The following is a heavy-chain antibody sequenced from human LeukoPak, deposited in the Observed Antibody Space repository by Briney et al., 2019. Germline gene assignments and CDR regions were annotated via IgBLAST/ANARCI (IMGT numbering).Heavy chain of an antibody. CDR3: ARDGRKVLYDSSGYYVNFDY. D-gene: IGHD3-22*01. CDR1: GYTFTGYG. V-gene: IGHV1-18*01. J-gene: IGHJ4*02. Sequence: ASVKVSCKASGYTFTGYGISWVRQAPGQGLEWMGWISAYNGNTNYAQKLQGRVTMTTDTSTSTAYMELRSLRSDDTAVYYCARDGRKVLYDSSGYYVNFDYWGQGTLVTVSS. CDR2: ISAYNGNT.